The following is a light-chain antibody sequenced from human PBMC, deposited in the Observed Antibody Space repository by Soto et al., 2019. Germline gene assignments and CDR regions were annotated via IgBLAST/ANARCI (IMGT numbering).Light chain of an antibody. CDR1: SSDVGGHNY. Sequence: QSALTQPASVSGSPGQSITISCTGTSSDVGGHNYVSWYQQHPGKDPKLMIYDVSNRPSGVSNRFSGSKSGNTASLTISGLQAEDEADYYCSSYTRSSTYVFGTGTKLTVL. J-gene: IGLJ1*01. V-gene: IGLV2-14*01. CDR3: SSYTRSSTYV. CDR2: DVS.